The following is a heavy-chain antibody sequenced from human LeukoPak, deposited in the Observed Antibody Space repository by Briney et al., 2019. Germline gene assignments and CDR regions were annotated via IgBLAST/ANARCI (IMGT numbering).Heavy chain of an antibody. V-gene: IGHV1-2*02. CDR3: ARDIIVYYNSSGYYQGAYYYYYMDG. D-gene: IGHD3-22*01. CDR1: RYTLTVYY. CDR2: TNPIIGGT. J-gene: IGHJ6*03. Sequence: ASVRVSCEHSRYTLTVYYMRCVRHAPGERRGWMGWTNPIIGGTNYTQKFQGRVTMTRDTSTSTACMELSRLRSHSPGVYYCARDIIVYYNSSGYYQGAYYYYYMDGWGKGTTVTVSS.